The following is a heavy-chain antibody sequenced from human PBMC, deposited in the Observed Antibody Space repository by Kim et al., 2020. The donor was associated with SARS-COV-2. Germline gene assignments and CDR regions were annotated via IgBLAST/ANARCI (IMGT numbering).Heavy chain of an antibody. CDR2: ISYDGSNK. CDR1: GFTFSNYG. V-gene: IGHV3-30*18. D-gene: IGHD3-10*01. CDR3: AKDKHYYGSGSYYNALYYFDY. Sequence: GGSLRLSCSASGFTFSNYGIHWVRQAPGKGLEWVAVISYDGSNKYYADSVKGRFTISRDNSKNTLYLQMNSLRAEDTAVYFCAKDKHYYGSGSYYNALYYFDYWGQGTLVTVSS. J-gene: IGHJ4*02.